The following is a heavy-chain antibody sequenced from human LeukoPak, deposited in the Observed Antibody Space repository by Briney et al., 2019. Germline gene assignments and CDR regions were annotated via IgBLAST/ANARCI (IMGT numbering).Heavy chain of an antibody. V-gene: IGHV3-66*01. Sequence: GGSLRLSCAVSGXSVSSHYMSWVRQAPGKGLEWVSVIYSGGSTYYADSVKGRFTVSRDKSKNTLYLQINSLRAEDTAVYYCVRDLYYRFDFWGQGTLVTVSS. J-gene: IGHJ4*02. CDR3: VRDLYYRFDF. CDR1: GXSVSSHY. D-gene: IGHD3-10*01. CDR2: IYSGGST.